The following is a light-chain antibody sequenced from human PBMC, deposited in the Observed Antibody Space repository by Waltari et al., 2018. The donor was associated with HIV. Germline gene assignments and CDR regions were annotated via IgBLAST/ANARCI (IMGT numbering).Light chain of an antibody. Sequence: QSVLTQPPSVSAAPGQKVTISCSGSSSNIGNDYVSWYQHLPGAAPKLLIYDKAKRPSGIPDRVSGSKSGTSATRGITGLQTGDEADYYCGTWDTSLSGGVFGGGTKLTVL. CDR3: GTWDTSLSGGV. J-gene: IGLJ3*02. V-gene: IGLV1-51*01. CDR2: DKA. CDR1: SSNIGNDY.